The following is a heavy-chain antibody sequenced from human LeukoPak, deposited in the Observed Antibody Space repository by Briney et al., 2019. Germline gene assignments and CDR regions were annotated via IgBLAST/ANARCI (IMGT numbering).Heavy chain of an antibody. D-gene: IGHD2-8*01. CDR1: GGSISSYY. Sequence: PSETLSLTCTVSGGSISSYYWSWIRQPPGKGLEWIGCIYYSGSTNYNPSLKSRVTISVDTSKNQFSLKLSSVTAADTAVYYCARGSVYATEWGQGTLVTVSS. CDR3: ARGSVYATE. V-gene: IGHV4-59*01. CDR2: IYYSGST. J-gene: IGHJ4*02.